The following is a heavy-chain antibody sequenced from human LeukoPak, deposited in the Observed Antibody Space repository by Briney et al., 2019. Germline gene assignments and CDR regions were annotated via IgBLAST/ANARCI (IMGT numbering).Heavy chain of an antibody. CDR2: IYPGDSDT. Sequence: GESLKISCKGSGYSFTSYWIGWVRQMPGKGLEWMGIIYPGDSDTRYSPSFQGQVTISADKSISTAYLQWSSLKASDTAMYYCARRFGELKGGEDFDYWGQGTLVTVSS. J-gene: IGHJ4*02. CDR3: ARRFGELKGGEDFDY. V-gene: IGHV5-51*01. CDR1: GYSFTSYW. D-gene: IGHD3-10*01.